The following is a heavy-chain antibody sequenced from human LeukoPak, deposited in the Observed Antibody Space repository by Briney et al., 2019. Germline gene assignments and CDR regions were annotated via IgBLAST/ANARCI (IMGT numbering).Heavy chain of an antibody. V-gene: IGHV3-72*01. CDR1: GFTFSDHY. J-gene: IGHJ4*02. D-gene: IGHD2-8*01. CDR3: ARVMGLVNLLDY. CDR2: IRNKANSYTT. Sequence: GGSLRLSCAASGFTFSDHYMDWVRQAPGKGLEWVGRIRNKANSYTTEYAASEKGRFTISRDDSKNSLYLQMNSLKTEDTAVYYCARVMGLVNLLDYWGQGTLVTVSS.